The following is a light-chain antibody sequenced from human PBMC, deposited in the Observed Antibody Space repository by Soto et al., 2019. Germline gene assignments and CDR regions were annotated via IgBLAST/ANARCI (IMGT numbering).Light chain of an antibody. Sequence: NFMLTQPHSVSESPGKTVTISCTRYSGSIASNYVQWYQQRPGSVPTTVIYEGNQRPSGVPDRFSASIDSSSNSASLTISGLKTEDEADYYCQSFDSRTVIFGGGTQLTVL. CDR2: EGN. J-gene: IGLJ7*01. CDR3: QSFDSRTVI. V-gene: IGLV6-57*03. CDR1: SGSIASNY.